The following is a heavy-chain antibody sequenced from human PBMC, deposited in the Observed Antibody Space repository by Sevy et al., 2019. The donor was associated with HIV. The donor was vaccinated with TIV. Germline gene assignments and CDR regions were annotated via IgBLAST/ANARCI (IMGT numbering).Heavy chain of an antibody. Sequence: GGSLRLSCAASGFTFDDYAMHWVRQAPGKGLEWVSGISWNSGSIGYADSVKGRFTISRDNAKNSLYLQMNSLGAEDTALYYCAKDRGVGAFDIWGQGTMVTVSS. D-gene: IGHD3-10*01. CDR1: GFTFDDYA. J-gene: IGHJ3*02. V-gene: IGHV3-9*01. CDR3: AKDRGVGAFDI. CDR2: ISWNSGSI.